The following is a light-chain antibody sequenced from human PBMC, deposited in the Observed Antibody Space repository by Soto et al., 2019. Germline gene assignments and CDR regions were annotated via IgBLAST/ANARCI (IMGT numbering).Light chain of an antibody. CDR2: DAS. CDR1: QSVSSY. V-gene: IGKV3-11*01. J-gene: IGKJ4*01. CDR3: QQANSFPLT. Sequence: EIVLTQSPATLSLSPGERDTLSCRSSQSVSSYSAWYQQKPGQAPRLLIYDASNRATGIPARFSGSGSGTDFTLTISSLQPEDFATYYCQQANSFPLTFGGGTKVDI.